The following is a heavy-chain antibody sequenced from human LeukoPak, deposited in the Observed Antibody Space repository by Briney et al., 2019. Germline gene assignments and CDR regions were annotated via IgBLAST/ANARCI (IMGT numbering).Heavy chain of an antibody. CDR3: AREGGYDPFEY. D-gene: IGHD5-12*01. V-gene: IGHV3-11*06. Sequence: AGGSLRLSCAASGFTFSDYYMSWIRQAPGKGLEWVSYISSSSSYTNYADSVKGRFTISRDNAKNTLYLQMNSLRAEDTAVYYCAREGGYDPFEYWGQGTLVTVSS. J-gene: IGHJ4*02. CDR2: ISSSSSYT. CDR1: GFTFSDYY.